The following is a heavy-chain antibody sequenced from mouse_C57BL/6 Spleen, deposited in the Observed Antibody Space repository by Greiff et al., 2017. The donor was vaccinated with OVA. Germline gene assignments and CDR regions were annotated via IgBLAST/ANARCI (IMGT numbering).Heavy chain of an antibody. CDR3: ARSGGNPRDYAMDY. CDR1: GYAFSSSW. D-gene: IGHD2-1*01. Sequence: QVQLQQSGPELVKPGASVKISCKASGYAFSSSWMNWVKQRPGTGLGWIGRIYPGDGDTNYNGKFKGKATLTADKSSSTAYMQLSSLTSEDSAVYFCARSGGNPRDYAMDYWGQGTSVTVSS. V-gene: IGHV1-82*01. CDR2: IYPGDGDT. J-gene: IGHJ4*01.